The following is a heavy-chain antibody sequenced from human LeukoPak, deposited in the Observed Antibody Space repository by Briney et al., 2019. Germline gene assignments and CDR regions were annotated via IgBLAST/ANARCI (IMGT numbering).Heavy chain of an antibody. J-gene: IGHJ4*02. CDR1: GGSISSGSYY. V-gene: IGHV4-61*02. CDR2: IYTSGST. D-gene: IGHD2-2*01. Sequence: KASETLSLTCTVSGGSISSGSYYWRWIRQPAGEGLGWIVRIYTSGSTNYNPSLKSRVTISVDTSKNQFSLKLSCVTAADTAVYYCARDHCSSTSCYLGFDYWGQGTLVTVSS. CDR3: ARDHCSSTSCYLGFDY.